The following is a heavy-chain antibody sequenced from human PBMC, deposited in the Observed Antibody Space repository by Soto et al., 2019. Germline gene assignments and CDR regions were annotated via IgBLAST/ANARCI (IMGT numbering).Heavy chain of an antibody. CDR2: IYYSGST. CDR3: ARIGATVTKAPYYYGMDV. Sequence: SETLSLTCTVSGGSISSGGYYWSWIRQHPGKGLEWIGYIYYSGSTYYNPSLKSRVTISVDTSKNQFSLKLSSVTAAGTAVYYCARIGATVTKAPYYYGMDVWGQGTTVTVSS. D-gene: IGHD4-17*01. V-gene: IGHV4-31*03. CDR1: GGSISSGGYY. J-gene: IGHJ6*02.